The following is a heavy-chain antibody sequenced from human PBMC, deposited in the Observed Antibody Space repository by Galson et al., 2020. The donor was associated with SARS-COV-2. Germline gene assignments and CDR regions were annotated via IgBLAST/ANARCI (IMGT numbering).Heavy chain of an antibody. CDR1: NGSISSNNYY. Sequence: SETLSLTCTVSNGSISSNNYYWGWIRQSPGKGLEWIGSIYYTGSTFYNPSLESRVTISVDTSKNRFSLELTSVTAADTAVYFCTRQDGTSGYYWDSWGQGILVTVSS. J-gene: IGHJ4*02. CDR3: TRQDGTSGYYWDS. D-gene: IGHD3-22*01. CDR2: IYYTGST. V-gene: IGHV4-39*01.